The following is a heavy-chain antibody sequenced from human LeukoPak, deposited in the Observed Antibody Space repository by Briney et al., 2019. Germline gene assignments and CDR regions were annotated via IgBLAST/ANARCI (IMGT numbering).Heavy chain of an antibody. V-gene: IGHV3-21*01. D-gene: IGHD3-22*01. Sequence: PGGSLRLSCAASGFTFDDYGMSWVRQAPGKGLEWVSSISSSSIYIYYADSVKGRFTISRDNAKNSLYLQMNSLRAEDTAVYYCARDNYYDSSDYYYYFDYWGQGTLVTVSS. J-gene: IGHJ4*02. CDR2: ISSSSIYI. CDR1: GFTFDDYG. CDR3: ARDNYYDSSDYYYYFDY.